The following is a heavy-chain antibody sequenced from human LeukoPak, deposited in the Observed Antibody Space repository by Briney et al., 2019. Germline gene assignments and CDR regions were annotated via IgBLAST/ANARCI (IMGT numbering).Heavy chain of an antibody. CDR2: INPSGGST. V-gene: IGHV1-46*01. CDR1: GGTFSSYA. J-gene: IGHJ5*02. D-gene: IGHD6-19*01. Sequence: ASVKVSCTASGGTFSSYAISWVRQAPGQGLEWMGIINPSGGSTSYAQKFQGRVTMTRDTSTSTVYMELSSLRSEDTAVYYCARGSGWRRGFDPWGQGTLVTVSS. CDR3: ARGSGWRRGFDP.